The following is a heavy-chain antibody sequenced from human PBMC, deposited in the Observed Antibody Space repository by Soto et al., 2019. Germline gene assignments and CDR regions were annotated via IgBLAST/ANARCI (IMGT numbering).Heavy chain of an antibody. CDR3: EKGGGSCCFDC. V-gene: IGHV3-23*01. CDR2: ISGSGEST. Sequence: GCSLRLSCAASGFTFSNYAMSWVRQAPGKGLEWVSGISGSGESTFYGDSVKGRFTVSRDNSKNTLYLQMNSLGVEDTAEYYCEKGGGSCCFDCWGQGTLVTGSS. J-gene: IGHJ4*02. D-gene: IGHD2-15*01. CDR1: GFTFSNYA.